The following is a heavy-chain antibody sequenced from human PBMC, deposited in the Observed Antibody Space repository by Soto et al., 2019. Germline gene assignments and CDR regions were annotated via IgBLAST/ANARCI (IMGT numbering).Heavy chain of an antibody. CDR1: GFTFSSYG. V-gene: IGHV3-30*18. Sequence: LRLSCAASGFTFSSYGMHWVRQAPGKGLEWVAVISYDGSNKYYADSVKGRFTISRDNSKNRLYLQMNSLRAEDTAVYYCAKDRRYSSSPLYGMDVWGQGTTVTVSS. CDR3: AKDRRYSSSPLYGMDV. J-gene: IGHJ6*02. CDR2: ISYDGSNK. D-gene: IGHD6-6*01.